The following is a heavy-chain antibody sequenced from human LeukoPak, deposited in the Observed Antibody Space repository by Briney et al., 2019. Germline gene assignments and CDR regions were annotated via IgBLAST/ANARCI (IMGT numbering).Heavy chain of an antibody. CDR1: GFTFSNYG. V-gene: IGHV3-33*06. J-gene: IGHJ4*02. CDR2: IWHDGSNK. Sequence: GGSLRLSCAASGFTFSNYGMHWVRQAPCKGLEWVAVIWHDGSNKYYADSVKGRFTISRDNSKNTLYLQMNSLRAEDTAVYYCANNFDYWGQGTLVTVSS. CDR3: ANNFDY.